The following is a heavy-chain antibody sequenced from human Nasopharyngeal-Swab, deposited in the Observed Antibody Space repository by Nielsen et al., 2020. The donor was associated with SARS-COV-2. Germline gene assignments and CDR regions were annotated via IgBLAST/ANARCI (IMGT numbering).Heavy chain of an antibody. CDR3: ARATAVRGVTDAFDI. J-gene: IGHJ3*02. V-gene: IGHV4-34*01. Sequence: SETLSLTCAVYGGSFSGYYWSWIRQPPGKGLEWIGGIYHSGSTYYNPSLKSRVTISVDTSKNQFSLKLSSVTAADTAVYYCARATAVRGVTDAFDIWGQGTMVTVSS. CDR2: IYHSGST. CDR1: GGSFSGYY. D-gene: IGHD3-10*02.